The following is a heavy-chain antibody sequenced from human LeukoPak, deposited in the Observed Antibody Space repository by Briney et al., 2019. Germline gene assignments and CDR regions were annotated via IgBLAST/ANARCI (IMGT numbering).Heavy chain of an antibody. CDR1: GGSVSSYY. J-gene: IGHJ4*02. V-gene: IGHV4-59*02. Sequence: PSETLSLTCTVSGGSVSSYYWSWIRQPPGRGLEWIGYIYDSVSTSYNPSLRSRVTISVDTSKNHLSLRLSSVTAADTAVYYCATSRGSDGSGNYWGQGTLVTVSS. CDR3: ATSRGSDGSGNY. D-gene: IGHD3-10*01. CDR2: IYDSVST.